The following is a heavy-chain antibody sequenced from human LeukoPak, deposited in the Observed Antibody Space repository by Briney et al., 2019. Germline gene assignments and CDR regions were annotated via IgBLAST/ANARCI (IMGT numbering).Heavy chain of an antibody. J-gene: IGHJ4*02. CDR2: ISYDGSNK. Sequence: GRSLRLSCAASGFTFSSYAMHWVRQAPGKGLEWVAVISYDGSNKYYADSVKGRFTISRESSQNRLYLQMNSLRVEDTAVYYCAKDVRTEAAAMTYWGQGPLVIVSS. D-gene: IGHD2-2*01. CDR3: AKDVRTEAAAMTY. CDR1: GFTFSSYA. V-gene: IGHV3-30-3*01.